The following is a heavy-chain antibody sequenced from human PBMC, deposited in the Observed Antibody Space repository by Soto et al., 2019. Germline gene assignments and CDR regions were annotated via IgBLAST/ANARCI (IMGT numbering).Heavy chain of an antibody. CDR1: GFTLSDYD. D-gene: IGHD1-26*01. CDR2: ITSNSIYK. V-gene: IGHV3-21*01. Sequence: PGGSLRLSCAASGFTLSDYDMTRVRQAPGKGLEWVSSITSNSIYKYSADSLKGRFTISRDNAKNTLFLQINSLRAEDTAVYYCARDLSGGNYYYHGLDVWGQGTTVTVSS. J-gene: IGHJ6*02. CDR3: ARDLSGGNYYYHGLDV.